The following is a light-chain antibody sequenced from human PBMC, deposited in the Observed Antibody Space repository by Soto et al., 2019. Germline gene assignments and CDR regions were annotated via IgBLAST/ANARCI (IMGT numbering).Light chain of an antibody. CDR2: DAS. Sequence: EIVLTQSPGTLSLSPGERATLSCRASQSVSSSYLAWYQQKPGQAPRLLLYDASSRATGIPDRFSGSGSGTDFTLTISRLEPEDFAVYYCQQYGTSPFTFGGGTKVEIK. V-gene: IGKV3-20*01. CDR1: QSVSSSY. J-gene: IGKJ4*01. CDR3: QQYGTSPFT.